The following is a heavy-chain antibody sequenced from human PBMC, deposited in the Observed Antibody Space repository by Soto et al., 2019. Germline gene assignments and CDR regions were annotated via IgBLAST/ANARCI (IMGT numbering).Heavy chain of an antibody. CDR3: ARSYSSYVFDLFDP. J-gene: IGHJ5*02. Sequence: SETLSLTCTVSGGSISSYYWSWIRQPPGKGLEWIGYTYYSGSTNYNPSLKSRVTISVDTSKNQFSLKLSSVTAADTAVYYCARSYSSYVFDLFDPWGQGTLVTVSS. CDR1: GGSISSYY. D-gene: IGHD6-6*01. CDR2: TYYSGST. V-gene: IGHV4-59*01.